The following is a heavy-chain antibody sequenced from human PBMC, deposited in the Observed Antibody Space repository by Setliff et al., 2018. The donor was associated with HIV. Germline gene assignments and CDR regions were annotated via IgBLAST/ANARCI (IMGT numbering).Heavy chain of an antibody. CDR2: INHSGGT. V-gene: IGHV4-34*01. Sequence: SETLSLTCAVYGGSFSGYYWAWIRQPPGKGLEWIGEINHSGGTNYNPSLKSRVTISIHTSKKQFSLDLRSVTGADTAVYYCARSYNGVSYTWGQGVMVTVSS. D-gene: IGHD2-8*01. CDR1: GGSFSGYY. J-gene: IGHJ5*02. CDR3: ARSYNGVSYT.